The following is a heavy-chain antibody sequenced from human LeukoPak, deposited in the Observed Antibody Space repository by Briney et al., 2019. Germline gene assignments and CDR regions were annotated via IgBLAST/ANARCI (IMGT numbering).Heavy chain of an antibody. D-gene: IGHD1-26*01. CDR3: ARGKGSPWYYFDY. J-gene: IGHJ4*02. CDR1: GFTFSSYS. V-gene: IGHV3-48*01. Sequence: GGSLRLSCAASGFTFSSYSMNWVRQAPGKGLEWVSYISSSSTTIYYADSVKGRFTISRDNAKNSLYLQMNSLRAEDTAVYYCARGKGSPWYYFDYWGQGTLVTVSS. CDR2: ISSSSTTI.